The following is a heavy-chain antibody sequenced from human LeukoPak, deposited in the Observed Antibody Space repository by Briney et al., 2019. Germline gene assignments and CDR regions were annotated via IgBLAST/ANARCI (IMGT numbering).Heavy chain of an antibody. CDR2: IYYTGST. V-gene: IGHV4-61*01. J-gene: IGHJ3*02. D-gene: IGHD6-13*01. CDR3: ARGSEAAAGDAFDI. CDR1: GGSVSSGSYY. Sequence: SETLSLTCTVSGGSVSSGSYYWSWIRQPPGKGLEWIGYIYYTGSTNYNPSLKSRVTISVDTSKNQFSLRLSSVTAADTAVYYCARGSEAAAGDAFDIWGQGTMVTVSS.